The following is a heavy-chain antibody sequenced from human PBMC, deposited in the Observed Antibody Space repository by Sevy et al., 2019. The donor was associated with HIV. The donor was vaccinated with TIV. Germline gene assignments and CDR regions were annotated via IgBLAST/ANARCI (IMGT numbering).Heavy chain of an antibody. CDR3: TRGYYDSTPDAFDI. CDR2: IRSKANSYAP. CDR1: GFTFSGSA. Sequence: GGSLRLSCAASGFTFSGSAMHWVRQASGKGLEWVGRIRSKANSYAPAYAASVKGRFTISRDDSKNTAYLQMNSLKTEDTAVYYCTRGYYDSTPDAFDIWGQGTMVTVSS. D-gene: IGHD3-22*01. V-gene: IGHV3-73*01. J-gene: IGHJ3*02.